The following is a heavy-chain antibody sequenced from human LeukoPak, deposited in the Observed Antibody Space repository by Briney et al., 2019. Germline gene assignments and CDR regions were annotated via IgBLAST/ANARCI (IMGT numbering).Heavy chain of an antibody. J-gene: IGHJ4*02. CDR3: ARGLTYYDYVWGSYRLSEGNDY. D-gene: IGHD3-16*02. V-gene: IGHV1-8*01. Sequence: ASVKVSCKASGYTFTGYDINWVRQATGQGLEWMGWMNPNSGNTGYAQKFQGRVTMTRNTSISTAYMELSSLRSEDTAVYYCARGLTYYDYVWGSYRLSEGNDYWGQGTLVTVSS. CDR2: MNPNSGNT. CDR1: GYTFTGYD.